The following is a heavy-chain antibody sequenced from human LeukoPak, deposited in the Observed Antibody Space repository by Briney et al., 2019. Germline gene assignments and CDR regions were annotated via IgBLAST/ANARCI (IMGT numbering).Heavy chain of an antibody. CDR1: GDIFTPYASYW. D-gene: IGHD3-10*01. CDR3: ARQGSGFAPKYYFYMDV. V-gene: IGHV5-51*01. CDR2: IYPGDSDT. J-gene: IGHJ6*03. Sequence: KDGESLKISCKGSGDIFTPYASYWIGWVRQMSGKGLEWMGIIYPGDSDTRYSPSFQGQVSISADKSISTAYLQWSSLKASDTAMYYCARQGSGFAPKYYFYMDVWGKGTTVTVSS.